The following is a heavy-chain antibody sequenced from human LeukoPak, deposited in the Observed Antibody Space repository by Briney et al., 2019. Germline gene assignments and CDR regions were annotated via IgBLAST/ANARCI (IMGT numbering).Heavy chain of an antibody. CDR3: AAISLGDYSDY. Sequence: GGSLRLSCAASGFTFSSYSMNWVRQAPGKGLEWVSSISSSSSYIYYADSVKGRFTISRDNAKNSLYLQMNSLRAEDTAVYYCAAISLGDYSDYWGQGTLVTVSS. CDR2: ISSSSSYI. V-gene: IGHV3-21*01. D-gene: IGHD3-3*02. J-gene: IGHJ4*02. CDR1: GFTFSSYS.